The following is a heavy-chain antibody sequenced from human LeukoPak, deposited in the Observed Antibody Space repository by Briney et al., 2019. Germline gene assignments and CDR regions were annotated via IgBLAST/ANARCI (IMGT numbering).Heavy chain of an antibody. CDR3: ARVRGSYGHFDY. D-gene: IGHD5-18*01. CDR2: IYYSGST. CDR1: GGSISSGDYY. V-gene: IGHV4-30-4*01. Sequence: PSETLSLTCTVSGGSISSGDYYRSWIRQPPGKGLEWIGYIYYSGSTYYNPSLKSRVTISVDTSKNQFSLKLSSVTAADTAVYYCARVRGSYGHFDYWGQGTLVTVSS. J-gene: IGHJ4*02.